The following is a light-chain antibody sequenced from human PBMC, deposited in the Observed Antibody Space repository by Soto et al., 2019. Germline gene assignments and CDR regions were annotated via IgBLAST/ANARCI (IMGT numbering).Light chain of an antibody. V-gene: IGKV1-39*01. J-gene: IGKJ2*01. CDR1: QSITNY. CDR2: AAS. Sequence: DIQMTQSPSSLSVFVGDRVTITCRACQSITNYLNWYQQKPGKAPKLLVYAASSLQSGVPSRFSTNGSGTDFTLTISSLQPEDFASNYCQQSDSYPYTFGQGTTLEIK. CDR3: QQSDSYPYT.